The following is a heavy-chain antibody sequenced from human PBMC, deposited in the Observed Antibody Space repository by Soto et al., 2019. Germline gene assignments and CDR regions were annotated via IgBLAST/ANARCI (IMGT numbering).Heavy chain of an antibody. CDR1: GFTFSNAW. CDR3: TSFIGGATMVDY. Sequence: PGGSLSLSCAASGFTFSNAWMSWVRQAPGKGLEWVGRIKSKTDGGTTDYAAPVKGRFTISRDDTKNTLYLQMNSLKTDDTAVYYCTSFIGGATMVDYWGQGTLVTVSS. V-gene: IGHV3-15*01. J-gene: IGHJ4*02. CDR2: IKSKTDGGTT. D-gene: IGHD1-26*01.